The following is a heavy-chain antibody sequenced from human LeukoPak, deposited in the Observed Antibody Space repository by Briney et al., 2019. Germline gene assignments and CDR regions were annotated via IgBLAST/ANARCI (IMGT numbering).Heavy chain of an antibody. V-gene: IGHV4-34*01. CDR2: INHSENT. J-gene: IGHJ6*03. Sequence: SETLSLTCAVYGGSFSDYYWSWIRQPPGKGLEWIGEINHSENTNYNPSLKSRVTISVDTSKNQFSLKLSSVTAADTAVYYCARHTAAGPNYYYYMDVWGKGTTVTVSS. D-gene: IGHD6-13*01. CDR3: ARHTAAGPNYYYYMDV. CDR1: GGSFSDYY.